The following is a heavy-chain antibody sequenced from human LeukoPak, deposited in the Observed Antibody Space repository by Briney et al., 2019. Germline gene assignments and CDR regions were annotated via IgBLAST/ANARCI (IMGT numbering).Heavy chain of an antibody. CDR2: IMQGGSEK. Sequence: GGSLRLSCAASGFTFSSYWMSWVRQAPGKGLELVANIMQGGSEKYYVDSVKGRFTISRDNAKNSLYLQMNSLRAEDTAVYYCARDRYDAFDIWGQGTMVTVSS. J-gene: IGHJ3*02. CDR3: ARDRYDAFDI. D-gene: IGHD1-26*01. CDR1: GFTFSSYW. V-gene: IGHV3-7*01.